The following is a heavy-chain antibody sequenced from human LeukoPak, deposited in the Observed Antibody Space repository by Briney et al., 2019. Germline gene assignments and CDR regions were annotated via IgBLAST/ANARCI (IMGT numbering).Heavy chain of an antibody. V-gene: IGHV1-69*06. CDR3: ARVGKYYYGSGLMDV. CDR1: GYTFTGYY. J-gene: IGHJ6*02. Sequence: SVKVSCKASGYTFTGYYMHWVRQAPGQGLEWMGGIIPIFGAPNYAQKFQGRVTITADKSTSTAYMELSSLRSEDTAVYYCARVGKYYYGSGLMDVWGQGTTVTVSS. D-gene: IGHD3-10*01. CDR2: IIPIFGAP.